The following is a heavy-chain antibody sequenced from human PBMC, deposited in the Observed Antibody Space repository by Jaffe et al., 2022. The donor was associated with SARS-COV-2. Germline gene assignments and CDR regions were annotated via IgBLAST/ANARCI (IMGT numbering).Heavy chain of an antibody. CDR1: GGSISSYY. V-gene: IGHV4-59*01. Sequence: QVQLQESGPGLVKPSETLSLTCTVSGGSISSYYWSWIRQPPGKGLEWIGYIYYSGSTNYNPSLKSRVTISVDTSKNQFSLKLSSVTAADTAVYYCASYLVATSAFDIWGQGTMVTVSS. CDR3: ASYLVATSAFDI. D-gene: IGHD5-12*01. CDR2: IYYSGST. J-gene: IGHJ3*02.